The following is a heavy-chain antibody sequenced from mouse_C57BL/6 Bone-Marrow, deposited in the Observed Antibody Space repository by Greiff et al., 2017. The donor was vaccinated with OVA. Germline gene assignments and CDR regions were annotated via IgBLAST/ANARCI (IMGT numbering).Heavy chain of an antibody. CDR2: IDPEDGEP. J-gene: IGHJ4*01. V-gene: IGHV14-2*01. D-gene: IGHD6-2*01. CDR3: ARVSFLCAMDY. CDR1: GFNITDYY. Sequence: VQLQQSGAELVKPGASVKLSCTASGFNITDYYMHWVKQRTEQGLEWIGRIDPEDGEPKYAPQFPGKATITADTSSNTAYLQLSSLTSENTAVYYCARVSFLCAMDYWGQGTSVTVSA.